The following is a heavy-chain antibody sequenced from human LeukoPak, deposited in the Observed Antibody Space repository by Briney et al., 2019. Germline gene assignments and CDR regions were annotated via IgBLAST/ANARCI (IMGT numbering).Heavy chain of an antibody. CDR2: IYYSGST. J-gene: IGHJ5*02. D-gene: IGHD3-22*01. Sequence: SQTLSLTCTLSGGSISSGDYYWSWIRQPPGKGLEWLGYIYYSGSTYYNPSLKSRVTISVDTSKNQFSLKLSSVTAADTAVYYCARFPYYYDSSGYSTLNWFDPWGQGTLVTVSS. CDR1: GGSISSGDYY. V-gene: IGHV4-30-4*08. CDR3: ARFPYYYDSSGYSTLNWFDP.